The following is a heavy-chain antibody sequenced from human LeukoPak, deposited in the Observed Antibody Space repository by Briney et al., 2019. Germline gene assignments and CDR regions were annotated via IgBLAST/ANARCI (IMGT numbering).Heavy chain of an antibody. Sequence: GALRLSCAASGFTFSDYYMSWIRQGPGKGLEWVSYISSSGSTIYYADSVKGRFTISRDNVKNSLYLQMNSLRAEDTAVYYCARLYYDFWSGYYLPYYYYYYMDVWGKGTTVTVSS. CDR2: ISSSGSTI. V-gene: IGHV3-11*01. CDR3: ARLYYDFWSGYYLPYYYYYYMDV. D-gene: IGHD3-3*01. CDR1: GFTFSDYY. J-gene: IGHJ6*03.